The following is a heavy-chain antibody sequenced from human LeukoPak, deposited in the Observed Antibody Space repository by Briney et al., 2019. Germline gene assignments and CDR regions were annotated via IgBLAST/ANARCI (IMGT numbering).Heavy chain of an antibody. CDR3: ARDGSAYNFDY. Sequence: GGSLRLSCAASGFTFSPSWMHWVRQAPGKGLEWVSRINNGGSYINYADSVKGRFTISRDNAKNTLNLQMNSLRAEDTAVYFCARDGSAYNFDYWGQGVLVTVSS. D-gene: IGHD5-24*01. CDR2: INNGGSYI. CDR1: GFTFSPSW. V-gene: IGHV3-74*01. J-gene: IGHJ4*02.